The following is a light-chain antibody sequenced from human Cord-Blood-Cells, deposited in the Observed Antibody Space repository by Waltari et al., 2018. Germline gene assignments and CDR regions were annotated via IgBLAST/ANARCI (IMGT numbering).Light chain of an antibody. J-gene: IGKJ5*01. CDR3: QKYNSAPPT. Sequence: DIQMTQSPSSLYASVGDRVTITCRASQGISNYLAWYQQKPGKVPKLRIYAASTLQSGVPSRFSGSGSGTDFTLTISSLQPEDVATYYCQKYNSAPPTFGQGTRLEIK. V-gene: IGKV1-27*01. CDR1: QGISNY. CDR2: AAS.